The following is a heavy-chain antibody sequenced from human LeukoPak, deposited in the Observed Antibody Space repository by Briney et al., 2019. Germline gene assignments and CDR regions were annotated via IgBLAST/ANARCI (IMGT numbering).Heavy chain of an antibody. CDR2: ISGSGGST. CDR3: AKDPGPFYGSGSYPFDY. D-gene: IGHD3-10*01. CDR1: GFTFSSYA. Sequence: GGSLRLSCAASGFTFSSYAMSWVRQAPGKGLEWVPAISGSGGSTYYADSVKGRFTISRDNSKNTLYLQMNSLRAEDTAVYYCAKDPGPFYGSGSYPFDYWGQGTLVTVSS. J-gene: IGHJ4*02. V-gene: IGHV3-23*01.